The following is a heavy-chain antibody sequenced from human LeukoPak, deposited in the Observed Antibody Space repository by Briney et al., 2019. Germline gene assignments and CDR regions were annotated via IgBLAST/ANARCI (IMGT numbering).Heavy chain of an antibody. J-gene: IGHJ2*01. CDR3: ARRAYYDSSGYHPTSGYFDL. D-gene: IGHD3-22*01. CDR1: GGSIFSYY. V-gene: IGHV4-4*08. Sequence: PSETLSLTCTVSGGSIFSYYWNWLRQPPGKGLEWLGYIYSNGITNYSPSLRSRGTISIATSKNQISLRLTSVTAADTAIYYCARRAYYDSSGYHPTSGYFDLWGRGTLVTVSS. CDR2: IYSNGIT.